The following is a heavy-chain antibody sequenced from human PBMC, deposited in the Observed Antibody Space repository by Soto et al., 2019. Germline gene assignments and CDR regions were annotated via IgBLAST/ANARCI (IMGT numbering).Heavy chain of an antibody. CDR2: IIPILGIA. V-gene: IGHV1-69*02. Sequence: QVQLVQSGAEVKKPGSSVKVSCKASGGTFSSYTISWVRQAPGQGLEWMGRIIPILGIANYAQKFQGRVTITADKSTSTAYMELSSLRSEDTAVYYCARGGGYSYGDGEVFDYWGQGTLVTVSS. J-gene: IGHJ4*02. CDR1: GGTFSSYT. D-gene: IGHD5-18*01. CDR3: ARGGGYSYGDGEVFDY.